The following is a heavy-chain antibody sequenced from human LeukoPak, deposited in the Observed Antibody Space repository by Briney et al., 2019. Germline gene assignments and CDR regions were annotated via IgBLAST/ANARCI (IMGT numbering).Heavy chain of an antibody. V-gene: IGHV4-39*01. J-gene: IGHJ3*02. CDR3: ARHRRHYGILTGYYAGHFDI. CDR2: MSFIGST. D-gene: IGHD3-9*01. Sequence: PSETLSLTCSVSGGSISSTTYYWGWIRQPPGKGLEWIGSMSFIGSTYYNPSLKSRVTISVHMSKNHFSLKLSSVTAADTAVYYCARHRRHYGILTGYYAGHFDIWGQGTMVTVSS. CDR1: GGSISSTTYY.